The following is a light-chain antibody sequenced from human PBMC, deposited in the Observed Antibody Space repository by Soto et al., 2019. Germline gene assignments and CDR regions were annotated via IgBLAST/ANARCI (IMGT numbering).Light chain of an antibody. V-gene: IGKV1-9*01. CDR3: QQLNSFPIT. CDR1: QAIISY. Sequence: IQLSQVPSFLSATAGDIVSITCRASQAIISYLAWYQQKPGRAPKLLIYAASTLQSGVPSRFSGSGSGTEFTLTITSLQPEDFATYYCQQLNSFPITFGQGTRLVI. J-gene: IGKJ5*01. CDR2: AAS.